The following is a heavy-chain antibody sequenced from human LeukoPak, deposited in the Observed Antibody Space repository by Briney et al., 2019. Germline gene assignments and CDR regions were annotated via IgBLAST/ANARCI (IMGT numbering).Heavy chain of an antibody. V-gene: IGHV1-18*01. CDR3: AREANYYDSSGYFLWYFDY. CDR2: ISAYNGNT. CDR1: GYTFTSYG. D-gene: IGHD3-22*01. J-gene: IGHJ4*02. Sequence: ASVKVSCKASGYTFTSYGISWVRQAPGQGLEWMGWISAYNGNTNYAQKLQGRVTMTTDTSTSTAYMELRSLRSDDTAVYYCAREANYYDSSGYFLWYFDYWGQGILVTVSS.